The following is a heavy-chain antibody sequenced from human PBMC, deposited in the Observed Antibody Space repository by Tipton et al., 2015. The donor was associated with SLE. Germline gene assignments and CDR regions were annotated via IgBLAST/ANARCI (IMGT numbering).Heavy chain of an antibody. CDR1: GYSISSGYY. Sequence: GLVKPSETLSLTCAVSGYSISSGYYWGWIRQPPGKGLEWIGSIYYSGSTYYNPSLKSRVTISVDTSKNQFSLKLSSVTATDTAVYYCARDNYYDSSGYSDYWGQGTLVTVSS. CDR3: ARDNYYDSSGYSDY. D-gene: IGHD3-22*01. CDR2: IYYSGST. J-gene: IGHJ4*02. V-gene: IGHV4-38-2*02.